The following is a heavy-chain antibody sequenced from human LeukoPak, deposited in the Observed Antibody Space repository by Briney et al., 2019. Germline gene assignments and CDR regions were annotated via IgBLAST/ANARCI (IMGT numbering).Heavy chain of an antibody. Sequence: ASVKVSCXASGYTFTGYYMHWVRQAPGQGLEWMERINPNSGGTNYAQKFQGRVTMTRDTSISTAYMELSRLRSDDTAVYYCARVPANLLVTTVTTRWFDPWGQGTLVTVSS. CDR1: GYTFTGYY. CDR3: ARVPANLLVTTVTTRWFDP. V-gene: IGHV1-2*06. J-gene: IGHJ5*02. D-gene: IGHD4-17*01. CDR2: INPNSGGT.